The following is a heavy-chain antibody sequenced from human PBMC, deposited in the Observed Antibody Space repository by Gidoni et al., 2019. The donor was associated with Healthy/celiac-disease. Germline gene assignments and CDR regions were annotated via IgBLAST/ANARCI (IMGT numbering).Heavy chain of an antibody. V-gene: IGHV4-31*03. D-gene: IGHD2-2*01. J-gene: IGHJ6*02. CDR3: ARQACVGSTSCYDYYGMDV. CDR1: GGSISSGGYY. Sequence: QVQLQESGPGLVKPSQTLSLTCTVSGGSISSGGYYWSWIRQHPGKGLEWIGYIYYSGSTYYNPSLKSRVTISVDTSKNQFSLKLSSATAADTAVYYCARQACVGSTSCYDYYGMDVWGQGTTVTVSS. CDR2: IYYSGST.